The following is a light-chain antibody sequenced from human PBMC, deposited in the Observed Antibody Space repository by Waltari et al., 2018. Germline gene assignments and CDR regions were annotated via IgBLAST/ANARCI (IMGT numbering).Light chain of an antibody. Sequence: EIVLTQSPGTLSLSPGDRATLFCRASQSVSSNYLAWYQHKPGRAPRLLIYDTSSRATDIPDRFSGSGSGTDFTLTISRLEPEDFAVYYCQQYGNSPRTFGQGTKVEI. V-gene: IGKV3-20*01. J-gene: IGKJ1*01. CDR1: QSVSSNY. CDR2: DTS. CDR3: QQYGNSPRT.